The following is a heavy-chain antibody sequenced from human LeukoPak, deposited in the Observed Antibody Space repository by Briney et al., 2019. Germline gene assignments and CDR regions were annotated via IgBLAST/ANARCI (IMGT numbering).Heavy chain of an antibody. V-gene: IGHV3-23*01. CDR3: AKVSVVVVAATNSFDY. Sequence: GRTLRLSCAASGFTFTSYAMSWARQAPGQGLEWVSVISGSGGSTYYTNSMKGRFTIYRDNSKSSLYLKMSSLRGEDAAVYYCAKVSVVVVAATNSFDYWGQGSLVTVSS. CDR2: ISGSGGST. D-gene: IGHD2-15*01. CDR1: GFTFTSYA. J-gene: IGHJ4*02.